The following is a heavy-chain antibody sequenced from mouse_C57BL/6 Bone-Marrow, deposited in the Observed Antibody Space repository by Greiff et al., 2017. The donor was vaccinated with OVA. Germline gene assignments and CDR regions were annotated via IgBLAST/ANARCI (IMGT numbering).Heavy chain of an antibody. J-gene: IGHJ1*03. V-gene: IGHV14-4*01. CDR2: IDPENGDT. Sequence: VQLQQSGAELVRPGASVKLSCTASGFNIKDDYMHWVKQRPEQGLEWIGWIDPENGDTEYASKFQGKATITADTSSNTAYLQLSSLTSEDTAVYYCTTDYYGSSYYGYFDVWGTGTTVTVSS. CDR1: GFNIKDDY. D-gene: IGHD1-1*01. CDR3: TTDYYGSSYYGYFDV.